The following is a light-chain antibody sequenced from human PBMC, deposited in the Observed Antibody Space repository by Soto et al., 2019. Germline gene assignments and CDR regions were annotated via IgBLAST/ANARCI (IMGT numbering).Light chain of an antibody. Sequence: IVLTQSPATLSLSPGERATLSCRASQSVGNNLAWYQQKPGQAPRLLIYDVFNMATGIPARFSGSGSGTDFTLTISSLEPEDFAVYYCLQRSVWPWTFGQGTKVEVK. CDR2: DVF. V-gene: IGKV3-11*01. CDR1: QSVGNN. CDR3: LQRSVWPWT. J-gene: IGKJ1*01.